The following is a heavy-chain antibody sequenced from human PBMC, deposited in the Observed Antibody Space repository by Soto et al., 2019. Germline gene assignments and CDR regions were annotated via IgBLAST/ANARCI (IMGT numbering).Heavy chain of an antibody. CDR1: GDSISSYY. V-gene: IGHV4-59*12. D-gene: IGHD6-19*01. Sequence: SETLSLTCTISGDSISSYYSDWNRQPPGKGLERIGYIYYSGSTDYNPSNKGRFTISRDNAKNSLYLQMNSLRAEDTAVYYCARDPSVVAVAGTFRYYYYYCMYVWGQGTTVTVSS. J-gene: IGHJ6*02. CDR3: ARDPSVVAVAGTFRYYYYYCMYV. CDR2: IYYSGST.